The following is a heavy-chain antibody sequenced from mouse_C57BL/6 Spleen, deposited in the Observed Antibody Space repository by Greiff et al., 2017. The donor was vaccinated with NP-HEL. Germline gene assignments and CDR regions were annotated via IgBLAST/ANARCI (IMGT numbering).Heavy chain of an antibody. J-gene: IGHJ3*01. CDR1: GFTFSSYG. CDR2: ISSGGSYT. CDR3: ARHDSSWFAY. Sequence: EVMLVESGGDLVKPGGSLKLSCAASGFTFSSYGMSWVRQTPDKRLEWVATISSGGSYTYYPDSVKGRFTISRDNAKNTLYMQMGSLESEDAAMYYCARHDSSWFAYWGQGTLVTVSA. D-gene: IGHD3-2*01. V-gene: IGHV5-6*01.